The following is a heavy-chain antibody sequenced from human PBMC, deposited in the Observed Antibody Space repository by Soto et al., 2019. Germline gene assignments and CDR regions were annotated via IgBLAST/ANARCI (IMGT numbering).Heavy chain of an antibody. D-gene: IGHD3-10*01. Sequence: QVQLVQSGAEVKKPGASVKVSCKASGYTFTSYGISWVRQAPGQGLEWMGWISAYNGNTNYAQKHQGRVTMTTDTTTSQAHMELKGLKSDDTAVYFCERDGEWFGEHLQALDIWGQRTMVTVSS. CDR3: ERDGEWFGEHLQALDI. V-gene: IGHV1-18*01. CDR2: ISAYNGNT. J-gene: IGHJ3*02. CDR1: GYTFTSYG.